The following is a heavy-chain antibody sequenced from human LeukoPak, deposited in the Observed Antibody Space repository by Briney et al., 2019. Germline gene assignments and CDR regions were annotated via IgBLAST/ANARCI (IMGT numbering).Heavy chain of an antibody. J-gene: IGHJ4*02. CDR2: ICYDGRNK. V-gene: IGHV3-33*01. Sequence: PGRPLRLSCAASGFSFSSHGMHWVRQAPGKGLEWVAVICYDGRNKYYEDSVKGRFTISRDNSKNTLYLQMNSLRAEDTAVYYCARATIYDYVWGSYRTPSIDYWGQGTLVTVSS. CDR3: ARATIYDYVWGSYRTPSIDY. CDR1: GFSFSSHG. D-gene: IGHD3-16*02.